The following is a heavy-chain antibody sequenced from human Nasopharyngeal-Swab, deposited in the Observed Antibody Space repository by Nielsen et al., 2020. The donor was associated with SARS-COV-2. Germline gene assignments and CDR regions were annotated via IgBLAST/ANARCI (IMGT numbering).Heavy chain of an antibody. CDR1: GYTFTDYY. Sequence: ASVKVSCKASGYTFTDYYMHWVRQAPGQGLEWMGRINPNSGDTDYTQKFQGRVTVTRDTSINTVYMELSSLRSDDTAVYYCARDGGDVPGITGSGPPGGYWGQGTLVTVSS. J-gene: IGHJ4*02. D-gene: IGHD6-13*01. CDR3: ARDGGDVPGITGSGPPGGY. V-gene: IGHV1-2*06. CDR2: INPNSGDT.